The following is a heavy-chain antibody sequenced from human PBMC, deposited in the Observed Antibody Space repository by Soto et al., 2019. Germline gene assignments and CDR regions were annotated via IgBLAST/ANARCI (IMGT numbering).Heavy chain of an antibody. D-gene: IGHD2-2*01. V-gene: IGHV4-59*08. CDR1: GGSISPYY. J-gene: IGHJ5*02. Sequence: QVQLQESGPGLVKPSETLSLTCTVSGGSISPYYRSWIRQPPGKGLEWVGYIYYGGSTSYNPSHKSRATNALKTSKTQNSLELNSATAADTAVDYSWRLGEYYQSPGPWGPGTLVTVSS. CDR3: WRLGEYYQSPGP. CDR2: IYYGGST.